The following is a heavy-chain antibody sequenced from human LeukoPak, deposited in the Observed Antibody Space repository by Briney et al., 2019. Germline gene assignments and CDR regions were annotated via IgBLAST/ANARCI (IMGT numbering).Heavy chain of an antibody. CDR2: IYYTGVT. J-gene: IGHJ4*02. V-gene: IGHV4-39*01. Sequence: NSSETLSLTCTVSGGSISSNSHYWAWIRQPPGKGLEWIGSIYYTGVTFYSPSLKSRVTISVDTSKNQFSLKVISVTAADTAVYYCAREEASAGDYWGQGTLVTVSS. CDR1: GGSISSNSHY. D-gene: IGHD6-13*01. CDR3: AREEASAGDY.